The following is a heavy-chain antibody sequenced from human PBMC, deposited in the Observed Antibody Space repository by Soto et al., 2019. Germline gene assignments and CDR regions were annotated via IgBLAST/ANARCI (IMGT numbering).Heavy chain of an antibody. V-gene: IGHV4-39*01. Sequence: SETLSLTCTVSGGSISSSSYYWGWIRQPPGKGLEWIGSIYYSGSTYYNPSLKSRVTISVDTSKNQFSLKLSSVTAADTAVYYCARGRNWSDPRGKGTLVTVSS. CDR1: GGSISSSSYY. CDR2: IYYSGST. CDR3: ARGRNWSDP. J-gene: IGHJ5*02.